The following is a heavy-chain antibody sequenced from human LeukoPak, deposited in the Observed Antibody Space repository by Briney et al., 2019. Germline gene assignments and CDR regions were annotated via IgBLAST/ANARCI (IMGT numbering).Heavy chain of an antibody. D-gene: IGHD3-10*01. J-gene: IGHJ6*02. Sequence: KPSETLSLTCTVSGGSISSSSYYWGWIRQPPGKGLEWIGSIYYSGSTYYNPSLKSRVTISVDTSKNQFSLKLSSVTAADTAVYYCARGGLGVLWFGELLPPVDYYGTDVWGQGTTVTVSS. V-gene: IGHV4-39*07. CDR3: ARGGLGVLWFGELLPPVDYYGTDV. CDR1: GGSISSSSYY. CDR2: IYYSGST.